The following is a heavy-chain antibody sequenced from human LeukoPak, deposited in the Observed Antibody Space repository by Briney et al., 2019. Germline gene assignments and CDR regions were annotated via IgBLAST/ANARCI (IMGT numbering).Heavy chain of an antibody. CDR3: ARLGYCSSTSCKRGGFDY. Sequence: GESLKISCKGSGYRLTSYWIGWVRQMPGKGLEWMGIIYSGDSDTRYSPSFEGQVTISADKSISTAYLQWSSLKASDTAIYYCARLGYCSSTSCKRGGFDYWGQGTLVTVSS. V-gene: IGHV5-51*01. CDR1: GYRLTSYW. CDR2: IYSGDSDT. D-gene: IGHD2-2*03. J-gene: IGHJ4*02.